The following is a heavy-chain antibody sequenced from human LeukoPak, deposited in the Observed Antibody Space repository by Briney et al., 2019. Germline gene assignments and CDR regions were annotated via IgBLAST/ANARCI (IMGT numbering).Heavy chain of an antibody. CDR2: ILYDGSNK. D-gene: IGHD1-26*01. Sequence: GGSLRLSCAASGFTFSRYTMHWVRQAPGKGLEWVAVILYDGSNKYYADSVKGRFTISRDNSKNTLDLQMNSLRAEDTAEYYCAKSLLTTASGTGRAFDIWGQGTMVTVSA. J-gene: IGHJ3*02. CDR1: GFTFSRYT. V-gene: IGHV3-30-3*01. CDR3: AKSLLTTASGTGRAFDI.